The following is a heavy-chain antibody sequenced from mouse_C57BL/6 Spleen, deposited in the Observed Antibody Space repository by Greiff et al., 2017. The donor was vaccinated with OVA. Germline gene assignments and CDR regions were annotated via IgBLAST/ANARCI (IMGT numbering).Heavy chain of an antibody. CDR2: IYPGDGDT. D-gene: IGHD1-2*01. J-gene: IGHJ2*01. CDR1: GYAFSSYW. V-gene: IGHV1-80*01. CDR3: ARAVLRHYFDY. Sequence: VQLQQSGAELVKPGASVKISCKASGYAFSSYWMNWVKQRPGKGLEWIGQIYPGDGDTNYNGKFKGKATLTADKSSSTAYMQLSSLTSEDSAVYFCARAVLRHYFDYWGQGTTLTVSS.